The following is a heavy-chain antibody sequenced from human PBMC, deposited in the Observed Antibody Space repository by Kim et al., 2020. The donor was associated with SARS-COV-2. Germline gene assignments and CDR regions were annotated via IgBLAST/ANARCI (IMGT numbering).Heavy chain of an antibody. CDR3: AISLAAGTNYWYFDL. J-gene: IGHJ2*01. D-gene: IGHD6-13*01. Sequence: SVKVSCKASGGTFSSYAISWVRQAPGQGLEWMGGIIPIFGTSNYAQKFQGRVTITADESTSTAYMELSSLRSEDTAVYYCAISLAAGTNYWYFDLWGRGTLVTVSS. V-gene: IGHV1-69*13. CDR2: IIPIFGTS. CDR1: GGTFSSYA.